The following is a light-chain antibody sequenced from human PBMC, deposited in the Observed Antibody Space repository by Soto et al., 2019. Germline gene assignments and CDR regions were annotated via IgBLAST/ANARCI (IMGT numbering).Light chain of an antibody. CDR1: QSVSSY. V-gene: IGKV3-11*01. CDR3: QHRSNCSHT. CDR2: DAS. J-gene: IGKJ2*01. Sequence: EIVLTQSPATLSLSPGERATLSCRASQSVSSYLAWYQQKPGQAPRLLIYDASNRAPGIPARFSGSGSGTDFTLTISSLAPEDFAVYYSQHRSNCSHTFGQGTKLYIK.